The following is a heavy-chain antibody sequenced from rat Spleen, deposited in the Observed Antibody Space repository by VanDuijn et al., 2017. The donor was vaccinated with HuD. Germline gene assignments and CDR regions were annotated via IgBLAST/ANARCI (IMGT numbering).Heavy chain of an antibody. J-gene: IGHJ2*01. Sequence: EVELVQSDGGLVQPGRSLKLSCAASGFTFSEFYMAWVRQAPAKGLEWVATISYDGSSAYYRDSVKDRFTISRENTRDTLYLQMDSLRSEDTATYYCARHGYNSYFDYWDQGVMVTVSS. V-gene: IGHV5-29*01. CDR2: ISYDGSSA. D-gene: IGHD1-9*01. CDR1: GFTFSEFY. CDR3: ARHGYNSYFDY.